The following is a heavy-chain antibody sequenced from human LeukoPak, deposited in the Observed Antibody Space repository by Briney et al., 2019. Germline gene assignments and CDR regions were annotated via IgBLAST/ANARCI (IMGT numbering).Heavy chain of an antibody. CDR2: IWYDGSNK. J-gene: IGHJ4*02. CDR1: GFTFSSSG. V-gene: IGHV3-33*01. D-gene: IGHD6-13*01. Sequence: PGRSLRLSCAASGFTFSSSGMHWVRQAPGKGLERVAVIWYDGSNKYYADSVKGRFTISRDNSNNTLYLQMNSLRAEDTAVYYCARDGTAAGDYYFDYWGQGTLVTVSS. CDR3: ARDGTAAGDYYFDY.